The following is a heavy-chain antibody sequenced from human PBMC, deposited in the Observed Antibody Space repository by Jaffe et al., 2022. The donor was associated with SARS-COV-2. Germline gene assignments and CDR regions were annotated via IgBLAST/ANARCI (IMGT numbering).Heavy chain of an antibody. V-gene: IGHV3-30*18. CDR2: ISYDGSNK. Sequence: QVQLVESGGGVVQPGRSLRLSCAASGFTFSSYGMHWVRQAPGKGLEWVAVISYDGSNKYYADSVKGRFTISRDNSKNTLYLQMNSLRAEDTAVYYCAKITHDYSNYAGPYYYYYYGMDVWGQGTTVTVSS. CDR1: GFTFSSYG. CDR3: AKITHDYSNYAGPYYYYYYGMDV. D-gene: IGHD4-4*01. J-gene: IGHJ6*02.